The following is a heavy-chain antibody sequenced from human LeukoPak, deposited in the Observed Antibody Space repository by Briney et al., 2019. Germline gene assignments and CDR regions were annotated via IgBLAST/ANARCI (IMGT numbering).Heavy chain of an antibody. J-gene: IGHJ4*02. CDR3: AREGSGYYHFDY. D-gene: IGHD3-22*01. Sequence: SETLSLTCTVSGGSVSSGSSYWTWIRQPPGKGLGWIGYIYYSGSTTYNPSLKSRVSTSVDTSKNQFSLRLSSVTAADTAVYYCAREGSGYYHFDYWGQGTLVTVSS. CDR2: IYYSGST. CDR1: GGSVSSGSSY. V-gene: IGHV4-61*01.